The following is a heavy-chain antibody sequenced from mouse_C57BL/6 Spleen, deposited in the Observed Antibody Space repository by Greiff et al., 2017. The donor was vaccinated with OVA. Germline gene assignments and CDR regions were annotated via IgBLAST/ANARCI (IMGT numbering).Heavy chain of an antibody. Sequence: EVKLMESGGGLVKPGGSLKLSCAASGFTFSDYGMHWVRQAPEKGLEWVAYISSGSSTIYYADTVKGRFTISRDNAKNILFLQMTSLRSEDTAMYYCARPDYGKYDWFAYWGQGTLVTVSA. CDR2: ISSGSSTI. CDR3: ARPDYGKYDWFAY. CDR1: GFTFSDYG. D-gene: IGHD2-1*01. J-gene: IGHJ3*01. V-gene: IGHV5-17*01.